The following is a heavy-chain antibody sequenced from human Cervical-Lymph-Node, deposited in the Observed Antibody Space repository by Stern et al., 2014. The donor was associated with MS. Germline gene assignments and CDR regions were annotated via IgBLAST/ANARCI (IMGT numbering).Heavy chain of an antibody. D-gene: IGHD3-9*01. V-gene: IGHV4-31*11. Sequence: QLQLQESGPGLVKPSQTLSLTRAVSGVSISNGDYYWSWIRQHPGKGLEWIGYIYYSGSTYYSPSLKSRVIISVDTSENQFSLRLSSVTAADTAVYYCARLVSYDILTGYFDVWGQGTTVTVSS. CDR1: GVSISNGDYY. J-gene: IGHJ6*02. CDR2: IYYSGST. CDR3: ARLVSYDILTGYFDV.